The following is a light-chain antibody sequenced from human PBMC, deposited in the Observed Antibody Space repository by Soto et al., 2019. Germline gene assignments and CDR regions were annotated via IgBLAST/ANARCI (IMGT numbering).Light chain of an antibody. CDR1: SSDVGSYNL. Sequence: QSALTQPASVSGSPGQSITISCTGTSSDVGSYNLVSWYQQHPGKAPKLMIYEVSKRPSGVSNRFSGSKSGNTASLTISGLHADDEADYYCCSYAVSSTWVFGGGTQLTVL. CDR3: CSYAVSSTWV. J-gene: IGLJ3*02. CDR2: EVS. V-gene: IGLV2-23*02.